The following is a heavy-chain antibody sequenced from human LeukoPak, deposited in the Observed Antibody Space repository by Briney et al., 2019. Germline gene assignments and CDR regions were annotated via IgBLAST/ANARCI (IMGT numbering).Heavy chain of an antibody. CDR3: ARGLGGTPPFYNWFDP. V-gene: IGHV4-34*01. CDR1: GGSFSGYY. CDR2: INHSGST. J-gene: IGHJ5*02. Sequence: PSETLSLTCAVYGGSFSGYYWSWLRQPPGKGLEWIGEINHSGSTNYNPSLKSRVTISVDTSKNQFSLKLSSVTAADTAVYYCARGLGGTPPFYNWFDPWGQGTLVTVSS. D-gene: IGHD1-26*01.